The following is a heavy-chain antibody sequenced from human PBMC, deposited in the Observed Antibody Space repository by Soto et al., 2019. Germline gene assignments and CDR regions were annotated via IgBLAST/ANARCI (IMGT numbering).Heavy chain of an antibody. CDR2: IYYSGST. Sequence: SATLCITCTVSGVSISSYYWSWIRQPPGKGLEWIGYIYYSGSTNYNPSLKSRVTISVDTSKNQFSLKLSSVTAADTAVYYCARLKGEMATNSFDYWGQGTLVTVSS. CDR1: GVSISSYY. CDR3: ARLKGEMATNSFDY. V-gene: IGHV4-59*01. D-gene: IGHD5-12*01. J-gene: IGHJ4*02.